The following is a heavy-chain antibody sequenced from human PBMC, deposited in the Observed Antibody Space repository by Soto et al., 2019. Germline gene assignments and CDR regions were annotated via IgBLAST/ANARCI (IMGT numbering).Heavy chain of an antibody. CDR2: INPETGGT. D-gene: IGHD2-2*01. CDR1: GYTFTGYY. Sequence: QVQLVQSGADVKTPGASVRVSCKASGYTFTGYYVHWVREAPGQGLEWMGWINPETGGTSYAQKFQGRVTLSRDTSINTAYLELSRLRFDDAAVYFCARERYQVISDGMDVWGQGTTVTASS. J-gene: IGHJ6*02. CDR3: ARERYQVISDGMDV. V-gene: IGHV1-2*02.